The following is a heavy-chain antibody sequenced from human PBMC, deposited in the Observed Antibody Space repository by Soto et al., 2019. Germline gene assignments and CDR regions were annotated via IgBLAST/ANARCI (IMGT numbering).Heavy chain of an antibody. D-gene: IGHD5-18*01. V-gene: IGHV4-39*01. CDR1: GGSISSSSYY. J-gene: IGHJ4*02. CDR2: IYYTGSA. CDR3: ARNRDLSGSSYGYYFDY. Sequence: SETLSLTCTVSGGSISSSSYYWAWIRQGPGKGREWIGSIYYTGSAYYNPSLKSRVTISVDTSKHQFSLKLSSVTAADTAGSYCARNRDLSGSSYGYYFDYWGQGALVTVSS.